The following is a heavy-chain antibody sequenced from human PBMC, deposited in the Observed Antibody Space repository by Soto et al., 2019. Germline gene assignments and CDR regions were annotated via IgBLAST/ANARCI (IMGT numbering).Heavy chain of an antibody. D-gene: IGHD3-10*01. CDR1: GGTFNTYA. Sequence: QVQLGQYWAEMKKPGSSVKVSCQSSGGTFNTYAMNWVRQAPGQGPEWMGDISPMFGAANYAPKFQGRVTITADESTGTSYKQLSSLTSEDTALYFCAREVQVHTPAFVYWGQGTLVTVSS. CDR3: AREVQVHTPAFVY. V-gene: IGHV1-69*19. CDR2: ISPMFGAA. J-gene: IGHJ4*02.